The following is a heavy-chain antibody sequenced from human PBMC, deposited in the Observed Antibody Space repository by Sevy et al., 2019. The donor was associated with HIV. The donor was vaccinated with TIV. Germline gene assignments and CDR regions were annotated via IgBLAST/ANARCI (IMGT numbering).Heavy chain of an antibody. V-gene: IGHV4-38-2*01. CDR3: ARQFGIAAAGTFWFDP. J-gene: IGHJ5*02. D-gene: IGHD6-13*01. Sequence: SETLSLTCAVSGYSISSGYYWGWIRQPPGKGLEWIGSIYHSGSTYYNPSLKSRVTISVDTSKNQFSLKLSSVTAADTAVYYCARQFGIAAAGTFWFDPWGQRTLVTVSS. CDR1: GYSISSGYY. CDR2: IYHSGST.